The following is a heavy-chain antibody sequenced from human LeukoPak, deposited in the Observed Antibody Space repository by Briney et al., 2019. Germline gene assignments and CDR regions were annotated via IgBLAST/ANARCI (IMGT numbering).Heavy chain of an antibody. CDR3: ARDLGSYYGSGSFGHFDY. D-gene: IGHD3-10*01. V-gene: IGHV4-59*01. CDR1: GGSIRSYY. J-gene: IGHJ4*02. Sequence: PSETLSLTCTASGGSIRSYYWSWIRQPPGKGLEWIGYIYYSGTTNYNPSLKSRVTISVDTSKNQFSLKLSSVTAADTAVYYCARDLGSYYGSGSFGHFDYWGQGTLVTVSS. CDR2: IYYSGTT.